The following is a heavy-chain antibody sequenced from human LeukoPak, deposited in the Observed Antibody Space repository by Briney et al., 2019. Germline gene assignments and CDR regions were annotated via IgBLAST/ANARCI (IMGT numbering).Heavy chain of an antibody. CDR2: IRYDGTNK. CDR3: AKDSAYYYDSSGYYYD. CDR1: GFNFRTYA. J-gene: IGHJ4*02. D-gene: IGHD3-22*01. V-gene: IGHV3-30*02. Sequence: PGGSLRLSCAASGFNFRTYAMSWVRQAPGKGLEWVAFIRYDGTNKYYADSVKGRFTISRDNSKNTLYLQMNSLRAEDTAMYYCAKDSAYYYDSSGYYYDWGQGTLVTVSS.